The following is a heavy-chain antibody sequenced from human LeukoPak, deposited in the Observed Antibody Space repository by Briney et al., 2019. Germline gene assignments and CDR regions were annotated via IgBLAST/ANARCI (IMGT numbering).Heavy chain of an antibody. J-gene: IGHJ4*02. CDR2: IYHSGST. Sequence: SETLSLTCAVYGGPFGGNYWTWIRQPPGKGLEWLGEIYHSGSTNYNPTFKSRITISVDPSKNQFSLNLNSVTAADTALYFCARGKPAAGQIRFDYWGQGILVTVSS. D-gene: IGHD6-25*01. CDR1: GGPFGGNY. CDR3: ARGKPAAGQIRFDY. V-gene: IGHV4-34*01.